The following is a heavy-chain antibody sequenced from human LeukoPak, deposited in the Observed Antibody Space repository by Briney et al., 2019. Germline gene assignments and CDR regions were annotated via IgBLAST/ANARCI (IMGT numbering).Heavy chain of an antibody. D-gene: IGHD1-1*01. Sequence: GASVKVSCKASGYTFISYGISWVRQAPGQGLEWMGWISPYNGDTKYAHEVQGRATVTTDTSTSTAYMELRSLRFDDTALYFSARSNWEKTGGGFDVCGQGTMVSVSS. CDR3: ARSNWEKTGGGFDV. CDR1: GYTFISYG. CDR2: ISPYNGDT. V-gene: IGHV1-18*01. J-gene: IGHJ3*01.